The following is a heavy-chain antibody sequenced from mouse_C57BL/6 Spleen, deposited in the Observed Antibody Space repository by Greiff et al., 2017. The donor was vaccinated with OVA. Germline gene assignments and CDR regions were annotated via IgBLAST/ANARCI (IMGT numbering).Heavy chain of an antibody. D-gene: IGHD1-1*01. J-gene: IGHJ4*01. CDR2: ISNGGGST. CDR1: GFTFSDYY. CDR3: ARGDYYGSRTGAMDY. Sequence: EVKLMESGGGLVQPGGSLKLSCAASGFTFSDYYMYWVRQTPEKRLEWVAYISNGGGSTYYPDTVKGRFTISRDNAKNTLYLQMSRLKSEDTAMYYCARGDYYGSRTGAMDYWGQGTSVTVSS. V-gene: IGHV5-12*01.